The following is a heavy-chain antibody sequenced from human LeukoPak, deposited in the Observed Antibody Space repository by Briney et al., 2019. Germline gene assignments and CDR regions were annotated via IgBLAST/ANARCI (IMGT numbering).Heavy chain of an antibody. CDR3: AKRGVVIRVILVGFHKEAYYFDS. Sequence: GGSLRLSCAVSGLTLSNYGMTWVRQAPGKGLEWVAGISDTGGRTNYADSVKGRFTISRDNPKNILYLQMNSLRAEDTAVYFCAKRGVVIRVILVGFHKEAYYFDSWGQGALVTVSS. CDR2: ISDTGGRT. V-gene: IGHV3-23*01. CDR1: GLTLSNYG. D-gene: IGHD3-22*01. J-gene: IGHJ4*02.